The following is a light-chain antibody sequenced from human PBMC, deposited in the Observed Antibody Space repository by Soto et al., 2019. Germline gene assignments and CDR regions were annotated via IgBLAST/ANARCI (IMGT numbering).Light chain of an antibody. CDR1: QRVSSY. Sequence: EIVLTQSPATLSLSPGERATLSCRASQRVSSYLAWYQQKPGPAPRLLIYDAPNRATGIPARFSGGGSGTDFTLTISSLETEDFAVYYCQQRFNWPRFTFGQGTKLEIK. CDR3: QQRFNWPRFT. CDR2: DAP. V-gene: IGKV3-11*01. J-gene: IGKJ2*01.